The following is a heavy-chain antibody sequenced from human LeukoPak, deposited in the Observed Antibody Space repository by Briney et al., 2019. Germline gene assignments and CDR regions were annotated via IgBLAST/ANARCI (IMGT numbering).Heavy chain of an antibody. Sequence: PGGSLRLSCAASGFTFSSYAMSWVRQAPGKGLEWVSAISGSGGGTYYADSVKGRFTISRDNSKNTLYLQMNSLRAEDTAVYYCAIYYYYGMDVWGQGTTVTVSS. CDR1: GFTFSSYA. CDR3: AIYYYYGMDV. V-gene: IGHV3-23*01. J-gene: IGHJ6*02. CDR2: ISGSGGGT.